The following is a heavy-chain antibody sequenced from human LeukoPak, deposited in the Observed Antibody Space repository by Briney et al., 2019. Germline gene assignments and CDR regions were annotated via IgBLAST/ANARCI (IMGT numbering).Heavy chain of an antibody. D-gene: IGHD4-23*01. CDR1: GGSFSGYY. J-gene: IGHJ4*02. CDR3: YILGEGVTRFEAERVFDY. Sequence: SGTLSLTCAVYGGSFSGYYWSWIRQPPGKGLEWIGEINHSGSTNYNPSLKSRVTISVDTSKNQFSLKLSSVTAADTAVYYCYILGEGVTRFEAERVFDYWGQGTLVTVSS. CDR2: INHSGST. V-gene: IGHV4-34*01.